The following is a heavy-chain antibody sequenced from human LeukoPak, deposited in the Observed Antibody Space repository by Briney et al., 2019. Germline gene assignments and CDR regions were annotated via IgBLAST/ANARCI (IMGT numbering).Heavy chain of an antibody. CDR3: AKEEMATITAAVGGFDY. V-gene: IGHV1-2*02. Sequence: SVTLSCKASGYTFTGYYMHWVRQAPGQGLEWMGWINPNSGGTNSAQKFQGRVSITRDTSISTAYMELSRLISDDTAVYYCAKEEMATITAAVGGFDYWGQGTLVTVSS. CDR2: INPNSGGT. D-gene: IGHD5-24*01. J-gene: IGHJ4*02. CDR1: GYTFTGYY.